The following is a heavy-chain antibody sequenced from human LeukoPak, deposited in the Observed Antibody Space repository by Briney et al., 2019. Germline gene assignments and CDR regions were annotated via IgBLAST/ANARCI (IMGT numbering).Heavy chain of an antibody. J-gene: IGHJ4*02. D-gene: IGHD1-20*01. CDR1: GFTFSDYY. CDR3: ARRRYNWNAIDY. Sequence: GGSLRPSCAASGFTFSDYYMSWIRQAPGKGLEWVSYISSSGSTIYYADSVKGRFTISRDNAKNSLYLQMNSLRAEDTAVYFCARRRYNWNAIDYWGQGTLVTVSS. CDR2: ISSSGSTI. V-gene: IGHV3-11*01.